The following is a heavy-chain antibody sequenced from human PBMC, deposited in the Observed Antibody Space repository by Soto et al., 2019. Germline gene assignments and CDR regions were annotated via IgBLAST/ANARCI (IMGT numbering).Heavy chain of an antibody. CDR3: ANGGYCSGGNCYTTFYYLDY. V-gene: IGHV3-23*01. J-gene: IGHJ4*02. CDR1: GFSFSSYA. CDR2: ISDSSGST. Sequence: QTGGSLRLSCAASGFSFSSYAMSWVRQAPGKGLEWVSGISDSSGSTYYADSVKGRFTISRDNSKNTLYLQMNSLRAEDTAIYFCANGGYCSGGNCYTTFYYLDYWGQGTLVTVSS. D-gene: IGHD2-15*01.